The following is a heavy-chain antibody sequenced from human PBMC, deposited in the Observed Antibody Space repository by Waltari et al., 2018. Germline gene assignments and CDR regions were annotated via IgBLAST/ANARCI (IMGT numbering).Heavy chain of an antibody. Sequence: EVQLVESGGGLIQPGGSLRLSCAASGFTVSSNYMSWVRQAPGKGLEWVSVIYSGGSKDYADSVKGRFTIARDNSKNTLYLQMNSLRAEDTAVYYCARDYDFWSGYYGMDVWGQGTTVTVSS. D-gene: IGHD3-3*01. CDR2: IYSGGSK. CDR3: ARDYDFWSGYYGMDV. CDR1: GFTVSSNY. J-gene: IGHJ6*02. V-gene: IGHV3-53*01.